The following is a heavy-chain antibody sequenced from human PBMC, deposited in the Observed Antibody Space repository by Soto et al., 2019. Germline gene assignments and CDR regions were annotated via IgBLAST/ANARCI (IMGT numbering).Heavy chain of an antibody. Sequence: GGSXRLSCASSGVTWITYGINLFRHAPGKGLEWVANIKQDGSEKYYVDSVKGRFAISRDNAKDSLFLQMNNLRAEDTAVYYCVRDWYNLWGMDVWGKGTKVTVS. D-gene: IGHD1-1*01. CDR2: IKQDGSEK. J-gene: IGHJ6*04. CDR1: GVTWITYG. V-gene: IGHV3-7*01. CDR3: VRDWYNLWGMDV.